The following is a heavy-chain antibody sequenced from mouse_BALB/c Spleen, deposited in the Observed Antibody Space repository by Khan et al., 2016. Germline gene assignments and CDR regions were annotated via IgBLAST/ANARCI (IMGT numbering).Heavy chain of an antibody. D-gene: IGHD4-1*01. CDR3: AKEDWDEGDYFDY. J-gene: IGHJ2*01. Sequence: DLVKPGASVKLSCKASGYTFTSYWINWIKQRPGQGLEWIGRIAPGSGSTYYNEMFKGKATLTVDPSSSTAYIQLSSLSSEDAAVYFGAKEDWDEGDYFDYWGQGTTLTVSS. CDR2: IAPGSGST. CDR1: GYTFTSYW. V-gene: IGHV1S41*01.